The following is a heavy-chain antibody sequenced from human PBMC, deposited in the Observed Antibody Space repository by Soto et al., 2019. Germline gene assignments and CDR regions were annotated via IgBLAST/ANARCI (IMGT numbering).Heavy chain of an antibody. D-gene: IGHD6-13*01. Sequence: QVQLRESGPRLVKPSETLSLTCSVSGGSVSSGGYYWGWIRQTPGKGLEWIASMFHSGTKYYNPSLKRRVTISVDTPRNELSLKLSSSTAADTAVYYCARRGERAAETNWFDPWGQGILVIVSS. V-gene: IGHV4-39*01. CDR3: ARRGERAAETNWFDP. CDR2: MFHSGTK. J-gene: IGHJ5*02. CDR1: GGSVSSGGYY.